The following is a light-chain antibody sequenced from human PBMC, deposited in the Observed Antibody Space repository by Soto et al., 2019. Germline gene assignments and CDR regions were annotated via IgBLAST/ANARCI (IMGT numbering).Light chain of an antibody. CDR2: EVI. CDR3: SSYTSRSTLV. V-gene: IGLV2-14*01. Sequence: QSALTQPASVSGSPGQSITISCTATSSDVGAYDYVSWYQQYPGKAPKLMIYEVINRPSGVSNRFSGSKSGNTASLIISGLQAEDEADYHCSSYTSRSTLVFGGGTKVIVL. CDR1: SSDVGAYDY. J-gene: IGLJ2*01.